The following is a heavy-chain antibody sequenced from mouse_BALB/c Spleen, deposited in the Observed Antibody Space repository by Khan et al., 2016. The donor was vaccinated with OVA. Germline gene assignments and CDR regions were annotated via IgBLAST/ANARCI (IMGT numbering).Heavy chain of an antibody. Sequence: VQLQQSGAELMKPGASVMLSCTASGFTIKDTYMHWVKQRPEQGLKWIGRIDPANGDTKYDPRFQGKATITAEPSSNTAYLQFRSLTSEDTAVYYCATLYGNAIAYWGQGTLVTVSA. D-gene: IGHD2-1*01. J-gene: IGHJ3*01. CDR1: GFTIKDTY. V-gene: IGHV14-3*02. CDR2: IDPANGDT. CDR3: ATLYGNAIAY.